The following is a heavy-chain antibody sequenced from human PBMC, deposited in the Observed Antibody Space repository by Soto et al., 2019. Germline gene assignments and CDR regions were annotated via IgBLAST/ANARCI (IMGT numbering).Heavy chain of an antibody. V-gene: IGHV4-31*03. Sequence: QVQLQESGPGLVKPSQTLSLTCTVSGGSISSGGYYWSWIRQHPGKGLEWIGYIYYSGSTYDNPSLKSRVTRAVDTSKNQFSPKLSSVTAADTAVYYCASAPTRYYYGMDVWGQGTTVTVSS. CDR2: IYYSGST. J-gene: IGHJ6*02. CDR3: ASAPTRYYYGMDV. CDR1: GGSISSGGYY. D-gene: IGHD2-2*01.